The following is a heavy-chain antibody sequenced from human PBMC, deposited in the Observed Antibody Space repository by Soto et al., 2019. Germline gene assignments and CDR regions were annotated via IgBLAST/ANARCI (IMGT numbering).Heavy chain of an antibody. D-gene: IGHD2-2*01. V-gene: IGHV3-23*01. Sequence: GGSLRLSCAASGFTFSSYAMSWVRQAPGKGLEWVSAISGSGGSTYYADSVKGRFTISRDNSKNTLYLQMNSLRAEDTAVYYCAKPYIVVVPAAIDRWDWFDPWGQGTLVTVSS. CDR1: GFTFSSYA. CDR3: AKPYIVVVPAAIDRWDWFDP. J-gene: IGHJ5*02. CDR2: ISGSGGST.